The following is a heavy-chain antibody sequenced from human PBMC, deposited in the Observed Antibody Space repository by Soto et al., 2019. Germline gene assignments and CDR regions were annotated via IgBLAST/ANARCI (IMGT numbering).Heavy chain of an antibody. J-gene: IGHJ6*02. CDR1: GFTFSNAW. CDR2: IKSKTDGGTT. Sequence: GGSLRLSCAASGFTFSNAWMSWVRQAPGKGLEWVGRIKSKTDGGTTDYAAPVKGRFTISRDDSKNTLYLQMNSLKTEDTAVYYCTSQGGYSSGWYYYGMDVWGQGTKVTVSS. D-gene: IGHD6-19*01. V-gene: IGHV3-15*01. CDR3: TSQGGYSSGWYYYGMDV.